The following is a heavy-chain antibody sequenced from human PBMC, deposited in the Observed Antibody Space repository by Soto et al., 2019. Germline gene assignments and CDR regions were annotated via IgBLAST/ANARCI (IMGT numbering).Heavy chain of an antibody. J-gene: IGHJ6*03. CDR3: ARHIGSVGYYYYYMDV. Sequence: SESLSLTCTVSGGSISSYDWSWIRQPPGKGLEWIGYIYYSGSTNYNPSLKSRVTISVDTSKNQFSLKLSSVTAADTAVYYCARHIGSVGYYYYYMDVWGKGTTVTVSS. D-gene: IGHD3-10*01. V-gene: IGHV4-59*08. CDR1: GGSISSYD. CDR2: IYYSGST.